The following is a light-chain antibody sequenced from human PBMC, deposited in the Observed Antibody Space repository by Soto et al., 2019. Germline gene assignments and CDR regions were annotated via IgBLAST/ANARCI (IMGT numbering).Light chain of an antibody. Sequence: QSVLTQPPSVSGAPGQTITISCTGSSSNIGAGYDVHWYQQLPGRAPKLLIYGNNNRPSGVSNRFSGSKSGNTASLTISGLQAEDEADYYCSSYTSSSTLVFGGGTKLTVL. CDR3: SSYTSSSTLV. CDR2: GNN. CDR1: SSNIGAGYD. V-gene: IGLV1-40*01. J-gene: IGLJ2*01.